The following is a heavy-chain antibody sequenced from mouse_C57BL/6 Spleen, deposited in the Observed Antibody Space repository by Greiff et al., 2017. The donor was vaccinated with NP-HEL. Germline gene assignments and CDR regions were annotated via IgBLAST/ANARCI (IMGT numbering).Heavy chain of an antibody. J-gene: IGHJ3*01. CDR2: IYPGSGNT. V-gene: IGHV1-76*01. CDR1: GYTFTDYY. Sequence: VKLMESGAELVRPGASVKLSCKASGYTFTDYYINWVKQRPGQGLEWIARIYPGSGNTYYNEKFKGKATLTAEKSSSTAYMQLSSLTSEDSAVYFCARELTSYWGQGTLVTVSA. CDR3: ARELTSY.